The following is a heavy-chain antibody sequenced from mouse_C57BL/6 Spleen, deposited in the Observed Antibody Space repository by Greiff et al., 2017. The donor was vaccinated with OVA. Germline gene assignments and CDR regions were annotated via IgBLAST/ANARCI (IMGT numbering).Heavy chain of an antibody. J-gene: IGHJ1*03. Sequence: EVKLVESGAELVRPGASVKLSCTASGFNIKDDYMHWVKQRPEQGLEWIGWIDPENGDTEYASKFQGKATITADTSSNTAYLQLSSLTSEDTAVYFCARSDWEDWYFDVWGTGTTVTVSS. CDR2: IDPENGDT. CDR3: ARSDWEDWYFDV. D-gene: IGHD4-1*01. CDR1: GFNIKDDY. V-gene: IGHV14-4*01.